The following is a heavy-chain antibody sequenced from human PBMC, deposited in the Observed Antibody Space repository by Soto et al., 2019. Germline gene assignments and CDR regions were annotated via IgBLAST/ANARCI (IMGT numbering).Heavy chain of an antibody. V-gene: IGHV3-11*01. CDR3: AIAFDI. Sequence: GGSLRLSCAASGFTFSDYFMTWMRQAPGKGLEWVSYISSSGDTKYYADSVKGRFTVSRDNTRKSMYLQMNSLRAEDTAVNHCAIAFDIWGQGTVVTVSS. J-gene: IGHJ3*02. CDR2: ISSSGDTK. CDR1: GFTFSDYF.